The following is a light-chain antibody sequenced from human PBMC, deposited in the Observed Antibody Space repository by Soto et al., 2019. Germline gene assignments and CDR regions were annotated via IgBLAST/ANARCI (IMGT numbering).Light chain of an antibody. CDR3: RSYGSGNARL. V-gene: IGLV2-14*01. J-gene: IGLJ1*01. CDR1: SNDVGGYKY. CDR2: EVS. Sequence: QASLTQPGYVSGSPGQSITISCTGTSNDVGGYKYVSWYQQHPGKAPKLIIYEVSNRPSGVSNRFSGSKSGNTASLTISGLQAEDEAHYYCRSYGSGNARLFGTGTKVTVL.